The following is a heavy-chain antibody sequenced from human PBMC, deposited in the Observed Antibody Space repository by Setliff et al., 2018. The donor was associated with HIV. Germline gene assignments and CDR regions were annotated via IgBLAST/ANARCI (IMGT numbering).Heavy chain of an antibody. Sequence: SETLSLTCTVSGGSINITNFYWAWIRQPPGKGLEWLGSIYYSGTTYVHPSLKSRVTISVDTSKNQFSLKLSSVTAADSAVYYCARIVATITCYDYWGQGTLVTVSS. V-gene: IGHV4-39*07. J-gene: IGHJ4*02. D-gene: IGHD5-12*01. CDR1: GGSINITNFY. CDR2: IYYSGTT. CDR3: ARIVATITCYDY.